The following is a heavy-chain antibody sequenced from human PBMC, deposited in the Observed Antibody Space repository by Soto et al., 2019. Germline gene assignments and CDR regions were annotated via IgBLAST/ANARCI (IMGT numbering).Heavy chain of an antibody. V-gene: IGHV3-30-3*01. CDR3: ARAKWLQGAFDI. D-gene: IGHD5-18*01. Sequence: PGGSLRLSCAASGFTFSSYAMHWVRQAPGKGLEWVAVISYDGSNKYYADSVKGRFTISRDNSKNTLYLQMNSLRAEDTAVYYCARAKWLQGAFDIWGQGTMVTVSS. CDR1: GFTFSSYA. J-gene: IGHJ3*02. CDR2: ISYDGSNK.